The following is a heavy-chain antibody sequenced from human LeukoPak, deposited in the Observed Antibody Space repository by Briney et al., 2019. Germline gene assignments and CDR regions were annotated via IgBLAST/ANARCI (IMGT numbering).Heavy chain of an antibody. CDR3: ARDVWNQAEQQEC. CDR1: GFTFSSYA. D-gene: IGHD6-13*01. J-gene: IGHJ4*02. Sequence: GGSLRLSCAASGFTFSSYAMSWVRQAPGKGLEWVSAISGSGGSTYYADSVKGRFTISRDNAKNSLYLQMNSLRAEDTAVYYCARDVWNQAEQQECWGQGTLVTVSS. CDR2: ISGSGGST. V-gene: IGHV3-23*01.